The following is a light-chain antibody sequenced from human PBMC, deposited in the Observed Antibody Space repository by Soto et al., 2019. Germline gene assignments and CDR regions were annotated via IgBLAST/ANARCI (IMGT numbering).Light chain of an antibody. CDR2: KAS. CDR3: KQYNDNWT. J-gene: IGKJ1*01. Sequence: DIQMTQSPSTLSASVGDRVTITCRASQSISSWLAWHQQKPGKAPRLLIYKASNLESGVPSRFSGSGSGKEFTLTITSLQPDDSATYYCKQYNDNWTFGQGTKVDIK. CDR1: QSISSW. V-gene: IGKV1-5*03.